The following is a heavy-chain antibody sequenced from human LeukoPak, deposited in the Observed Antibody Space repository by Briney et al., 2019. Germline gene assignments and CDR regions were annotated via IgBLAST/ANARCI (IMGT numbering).Heavy chain of an antibody. D-gene: IGHD1-14*01. J-gene: IGHJ4*02. V-gene: IGHV3-11*01. CDR3: ARTPNHYDY. Sequence: PGGSLRLSCAASGVTLSAYAMSWARQAPGKGLEWVSGISSSGSTIYYADSVKGRFTISRDNAKNSLYLQMNSLRAEDTAVYYCARTPNHYDYWGQGTLVTVSS. CDR2: ISSSGSTI. CDR1: GVTLSAYA.